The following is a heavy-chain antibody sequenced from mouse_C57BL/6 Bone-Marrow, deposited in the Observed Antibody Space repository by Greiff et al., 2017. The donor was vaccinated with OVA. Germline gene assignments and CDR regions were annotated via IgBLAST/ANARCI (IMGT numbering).Heavy chain of an antibody. V-gene: IGHV1-69*01. CDR1: GYTFTSYW. CDR3: ARAYGTVPYFDV. Sequence: QVQLQQPGAELVMPGASVKLSCKASGYTFTSYWMHWVKQRPGQGLEWIGEIDPSDSYTNYNQKFKGKSTLTVDKSSSTAYMQLSSLTSEDSAVYYCARAYGTVPYFDVWGTGTTVTVSS. CDR2: IDPSDSYT. J-gene: IGHJ1*03. D-gene: IGHD1-2*01.